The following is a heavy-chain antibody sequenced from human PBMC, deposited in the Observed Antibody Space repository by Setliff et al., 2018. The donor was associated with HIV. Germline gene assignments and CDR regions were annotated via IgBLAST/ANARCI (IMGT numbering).Heavy chain of an antibody. J-gene: IGHJ4*02. V-gene: IGHV4-61*02. CDR2: IYTSGST. CDR1: GASISSGGYY. Sequence: SETLSLTCTVSGASISSGGYYWSWIRQPAGKGLEWFGRIYTSGSTNYNPFLKSRVTMSVDTAKNQFSLRLTPVTAADTAVYFCARLRITMIMMLNYFDYWGQGTLVTVSS. D-gene: IGHD3-22*01. CDR3: ARLRITMIMMLNYFDY.